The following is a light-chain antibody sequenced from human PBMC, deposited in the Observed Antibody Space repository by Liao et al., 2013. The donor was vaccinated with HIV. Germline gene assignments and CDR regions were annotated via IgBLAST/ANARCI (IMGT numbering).Light chain of an antibody. CDR3: QAWDRNAGV. J-gene: IGLJ1*01. V-gene: IGLV3-1*01. CDR1: KLGDKY. Sequence: SYELTQPPSVSVSPGQTASITCSGDKLGDKYACWYQQKPGQSPVLVIYQDSKRPSGIPERFSGSNFGNTATLTISGTQAMDEADYYCQAWDRNAGVFGTGTKVTVL. CDR2: QDS.